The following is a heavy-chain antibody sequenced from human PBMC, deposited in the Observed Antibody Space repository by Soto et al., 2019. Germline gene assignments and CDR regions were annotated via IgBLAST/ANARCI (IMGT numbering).Heavy chain of an antibody. Sequence: QVQLVQSGAEVKKPGSSVKVSCKASGGTFSSYAISWVRQAPEQGLEWMGGIIPIFGTANYAQKFQGRVTITADESTSTAYMELSSLRSEDTAVYYCARVTGGSPGIAFDIWGQGTMVTVSS. V-gene: IGHV1-69*01. CDR1: GGTFSSYA. J-gene: IGHJ3*02. CDR3: ARVTGGSPGIAFDI. CDR2: IIPIFGTA. D-gene: IGHD3-10*01.